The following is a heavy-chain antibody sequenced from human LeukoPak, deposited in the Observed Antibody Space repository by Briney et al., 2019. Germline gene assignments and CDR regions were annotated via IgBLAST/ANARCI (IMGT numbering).Heavy chain of an antibody. CDR2: ISYDGSGQ. CDR3: AKDQRTMTRRMDV. CDR1: AFTFRSYG. D-gene: IGHD2-2*01. Sequence: SGGSLRLSCVASAFTFRSYGMHWVRQAPGKGLEWVAVISYDGSGQYYADSLKGRFTISRDNSKNTLYLQMNSLRVEDTAVYYCAKDQRTMTRRMDVWGQGTTVTVSS. J-gene: IGHJ6*02. V-gene: IGHV3-30*18.